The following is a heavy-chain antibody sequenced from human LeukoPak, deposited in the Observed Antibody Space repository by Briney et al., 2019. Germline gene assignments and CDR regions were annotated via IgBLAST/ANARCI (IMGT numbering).Heavy chain of an antibody. Sequence: PSETLSLTCTVSGGSISSSSYYWGWIRQPPGKGLEWIGSIYYSGSTYYNPSLKSRVTISVDTSKNQFSLKLSSVTAADTAVYYCARRYYYDSGASYPIDAFDIWGQGTMVTVSA. V-gene: IGHV4-39*07. CDR2: IYYSGST. CDR1: GGSISSSSYY. D-gene: IGHD3-22*01. CDR3: ARRYYYDSGASYPIDAFDI. J-gene: IGHJ3*02.